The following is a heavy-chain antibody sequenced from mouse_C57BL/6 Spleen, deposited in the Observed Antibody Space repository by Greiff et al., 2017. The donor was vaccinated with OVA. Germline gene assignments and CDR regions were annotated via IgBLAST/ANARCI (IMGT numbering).Heavy chain of an antibody. CDR2: INPGSGGT. D-gene: IGHD2-1*01. Sequence: VQLQQSGAELVRPGTSVKVSCKASGYAFTNYLIEWVKQRPGQGLEWIGVINPGSGGTNYNEKFKGKATLTADTSSSTAYMQLSSLTSEDSAVYVCARSDPLWYLYAMGYWGQGTTVTVSS. CDR1: GYAFTNYL. J-gene: IGHJ4*01. V-gene: IGHV1-54*01. CDR3: ARSDPLWYLYAMGY.